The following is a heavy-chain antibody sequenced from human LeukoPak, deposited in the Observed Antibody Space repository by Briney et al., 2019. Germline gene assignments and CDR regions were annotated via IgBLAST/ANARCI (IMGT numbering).Heavy chain of an antibody. V-gene: IGHV4-39*01. CDR1: GGSISGYY. Sequence: KPSETLSLTCTVSGGSISGYYWGWLRQPPGRGLEGIGSIYYSGSTHYNPSLESRVTISVDTSKNQFSLNLYSMTAADTAVYYCARTFYYDRSGNYYAGGNWFDPWGQGTLVTVSS. CDR2: IYYSGST. J-gene: IGHJ5*02. CDR3: ARTFYYDRSGNYYAGGNWFDP. D-gene: IGHD3-22*01.